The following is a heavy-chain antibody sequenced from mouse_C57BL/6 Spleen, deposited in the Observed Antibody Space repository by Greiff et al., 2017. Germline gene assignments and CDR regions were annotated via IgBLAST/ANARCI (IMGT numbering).Heavy chain of an antibody. V-gene: IGHV5-4*01. Sequence: VQVVESGGGLVKPGGSLKLSCAASGFTFSSYAMSWVRQTPEKRLEWVATISDGGSYTYYQDNVKGRFTISRDNAKNNLYLQMSHLKSADTAMYYCAVAVAFDYWGQGTTLTVSS. CDR3: AVAVAFDY. CDR2: ISDGGSYT. CDR1: GFTFSSYA. J-gene: IGHJ2*01. D-gene: IGHD1-1*01.